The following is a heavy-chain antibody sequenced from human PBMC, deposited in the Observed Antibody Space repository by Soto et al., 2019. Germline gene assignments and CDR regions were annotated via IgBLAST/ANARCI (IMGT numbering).Heavy chain of an antibody. CDR1: GGTFSSYA. Sequence: SVKVSCKASGGTFSSYAISWVRQAPGQGLEWMGGIIPIFGTANYAQKFQGRVTITADESTSTAYMELSSLRSEDTAVYYCARDHKSGGYYYYGMDVWGQGTAVTVSS. V-gene: IGHV1-69*13. J-gene: IGHJ6*02. D-gene: IGHD6-25*01. CDR3: ARDHKSGGYYYYGMDV. CDR2: IIPIFGTA.